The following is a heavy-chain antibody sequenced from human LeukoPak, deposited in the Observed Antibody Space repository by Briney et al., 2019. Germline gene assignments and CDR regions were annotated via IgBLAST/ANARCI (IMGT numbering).Heavy chain of an antibody. CDR2: IIPILGTA. CDR3: ARNYYDVLTGYSIDY. Sequence: ASVKVSCKASGGTFSSYAISWVRQAPGQGLEWMGRIIPILGTANHAQKFQGRVTITTDESTSTAYMELSSLRSDDTAVYYCARNYYDVLTGYSIDYWGQGTLVTVSS. J-gene: IGHJ4*02. V-gene: IGHV1-69*11. CDR1: GGTFSSYA. D-gene: IGHD3-9*01.